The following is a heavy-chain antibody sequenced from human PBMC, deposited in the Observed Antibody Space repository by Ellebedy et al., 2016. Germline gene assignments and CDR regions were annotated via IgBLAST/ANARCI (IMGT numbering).Heavy chain of an antibody. CDR3: ARGSYQRYYDSSGYYSPPRYFQH. J-gene: IGHJ1*01. D-gene: IGHD3-22*01. CDR2: ISSSSSYI. Sequence: GESLKISXAASGFTFSSYSMNWVRQAPGKGLEWVSSISSSSSYIYYADSVKGRFTISRDNAKNSLYLQMNSLRAEDTAVYYCARGSYQRYYDSSGYYSPPRYFQHWGQGSLVTVSS. V-gene: IGHV3-21*01. CDR1: GFTFSSYS.